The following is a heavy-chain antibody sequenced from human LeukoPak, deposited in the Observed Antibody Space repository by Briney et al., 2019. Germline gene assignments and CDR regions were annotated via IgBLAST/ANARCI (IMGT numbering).Heavy chain of an antibody. Sequence: PSETLSLTCAVYGGSFSGYYWSWIRQPPGKGLEWIGEINHGGSTNYNPSLKSRVTISVDTSKNQFSLKLSSVTAADTAVYYCAREGSSSWVDYWGQGTLVTVSS. CDR1: GGSFSGYY. CDR3: AREGSSSWVDY. CDR2: INHGGST. D-gene: IGHD6-13*01. J-gene: IGHJ4*02. V-gene: IGHV4-34*01.